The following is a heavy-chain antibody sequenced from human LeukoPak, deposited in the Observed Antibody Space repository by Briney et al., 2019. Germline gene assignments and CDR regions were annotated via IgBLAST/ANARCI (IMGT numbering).Heavy chain of an antibody. J-gene: IGHJ4*02. Sequence: GGSLRLSCGASGFIFSSHWMSWVRQAPGKGLGWVANINQTGSEKYYVDSVKGRFTISRDNAKNSLYLQIDSLRADDTAVYYCAREFSQSWDYWGQGTPVTVSS. CDR1: GFIFSSHW. V-gene: IGHV3-7*05. CDR2: INQTGSEK. CDR3: AREFSQSWDY. D-gene: IGHD2/OR15-2a*01.